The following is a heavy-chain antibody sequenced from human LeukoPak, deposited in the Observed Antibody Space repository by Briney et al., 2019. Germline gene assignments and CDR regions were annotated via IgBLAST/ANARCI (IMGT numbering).Heavy chain of an antibody. CDR2: LSGSGGST. V-gene: IGHV3-23*01. D-gene: IGHD1-26*01. CDR1: GFTFSSYA. Sequence: GSLPLSCAASGFTFSSYAMSCGRQAPGKGLEGISALSGSGGSTYYADPVTGRFTISKDKSKNTLYLQMNSLRAEDTAVYYCAKEGSGSYDYWGQGTLVTVSS. J-gene: IGHJ4*02. CDR3: AKEGSGSYDY.